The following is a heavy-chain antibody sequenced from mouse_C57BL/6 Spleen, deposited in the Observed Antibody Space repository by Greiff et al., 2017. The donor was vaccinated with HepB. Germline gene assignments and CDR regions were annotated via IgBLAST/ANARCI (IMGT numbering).Heavy chain of an antibody. CDR2: IYPGDGDT. V-gene: IGHV1-82*01. D-gene: IGHD1-1*01. CDR3: ASSTVVGGNYAMDY. Sequence: QVQLKESGPELVKPGASVKISCKSSGYAFSSSWMNWVKQRPGKGLEWIGRIYPGDGDTNYNGKFKGKATLTADKSSSTAYMQLSSLTSEDSAVYFCASSTVVGGNYAMDYWGQGTSVTVSS. J-gene: IGHJ4*01. CDR1: GYAFSSSW.